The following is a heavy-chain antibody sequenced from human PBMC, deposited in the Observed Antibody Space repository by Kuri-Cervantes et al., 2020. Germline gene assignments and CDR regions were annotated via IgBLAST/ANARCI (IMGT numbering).Heavy chain of an antibody. CDR3: ARGPAANDYYYYGMDV. Sequence: GGSLRLSCAASGFTFSNAWMSWVRQAPGKGLEWVGRIKSKTDGGTTDYAAPVKGRFAISRDNAKNSLYLQMNSLRAEDTAVYYCARGPAANDYYYYGMDVWGQGTTVTVSS. J-gene: IGHJ6*02. V-gene: IGHV3-15*01. D-gene: IGHD2-2*01. CDR1: GFTFSNAW. CDR2: IKSKTDGGTT.